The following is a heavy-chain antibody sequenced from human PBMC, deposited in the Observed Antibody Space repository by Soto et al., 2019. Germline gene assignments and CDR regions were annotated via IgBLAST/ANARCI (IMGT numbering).Heavy chain of an antibody. CDR2: IRSNSDGGTT. Sequence: EVQLVESGGGLVTPGGSLRLSFEGSGFTFTNPWMNWVRQAPGPGLEWVGRIRSNSDGGTTDYAAPVKGRFSISRDDSKNTLYLQMNSLKTEDTAVYYCSTTKAGTNTFGIWGQGTMVTVSS. CDR1: GFTFTNPW. CDR3: STTKAGTNTFGI. V-gene: IGHV3-15*07. D-gene: IGHD1-7*01. J-gene: IGHJ3*02.